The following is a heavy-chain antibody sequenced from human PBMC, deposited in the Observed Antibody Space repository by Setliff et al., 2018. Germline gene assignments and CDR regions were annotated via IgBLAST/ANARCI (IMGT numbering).Heavy chain of an antibody. J-gene: IGHJ4*02. CDR3: AKDLGNTYGRENFFDS. CDR1: GFTFSSYG. Sequence: PGGSLRLSCAASGFTFSSYGMHWVRQAPGKGLEWVAVIWSHGGLKSYVDSVKGRFTIARDNSKNTLYLEMSSLRAEDTAVYYCAKDLGNTYGRENFFDSWGQGTQVTVSS. V-gene: IGHV3-33*06. D-gene: IGHD5-18*01. CDR2: IWSHGGLK.